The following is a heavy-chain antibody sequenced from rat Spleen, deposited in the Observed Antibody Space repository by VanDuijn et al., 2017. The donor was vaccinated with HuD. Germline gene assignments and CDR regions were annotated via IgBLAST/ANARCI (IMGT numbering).Heavy chain of an antibody. Sequence: EVQLVESGGGLVQPGRSMKLSCAASGLSFSNYDMAWVRQAPTKGLEWVATIFYDGSGTYYRDSVKGRFTMSRDNAKSTLYLQLDSLRSEDTATYYCASLNYGGPLDAWGQGASVTVSS. CDR3: ASLNYGGPLDA. J-gene: IGHJ4*01. D-gene: IGHD1-11*01. CDR1: GLSFSNYD. V-gene: IGHV5S10*01. CDR2: IFYDGSGT.